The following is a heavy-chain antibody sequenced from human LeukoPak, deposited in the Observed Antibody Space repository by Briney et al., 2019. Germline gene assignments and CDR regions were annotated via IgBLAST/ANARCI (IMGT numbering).Heavy chain of an antibody. CDR2: ISSSGSTI. V-gene: IGHV3-11*01. CDR1: GFTFSDYY. D-gene: IGHD1-26*01. CDR3: ARRRDSGSLQHFDY. J-gene: IGHJ4*02. Sequence: PGGSLRLSCAASGFTFSDYYMSWIRQAPGKGLEWVSYISSSGSTIYYADSVKGRFTISRDNAKNSLYLQMNSLRAEVTAVYYCARRRDSGSLQHFDYWGQGTLVTVSS.